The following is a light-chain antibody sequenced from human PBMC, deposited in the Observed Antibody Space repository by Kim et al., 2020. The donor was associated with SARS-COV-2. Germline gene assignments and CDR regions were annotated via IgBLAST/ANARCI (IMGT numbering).Light chain of an antibody. J-gene: IGKJ4*01. CDR3: QHAKRFPFS. CDR1: QDVNSW. CDR2: AAS. Sequence: IQITQSPSFVSASVGDRVTITCRASQDVNSWLAWYQQKPGKAPNLLISAASSLQSGVPARFSGSGSGTHFTLTINSLQPEDFATYYCQHAKRFPFSFGGGTKLEIK. V-gene: IGKV1D-12*01.